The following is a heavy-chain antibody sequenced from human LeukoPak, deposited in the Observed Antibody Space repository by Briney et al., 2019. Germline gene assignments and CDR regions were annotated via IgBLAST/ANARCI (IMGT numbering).Heavy chain of an antibody. D-gene: IGHD2-8*01. CDR2: IRSKAYGGTT. CDR3: TRNIVLMVYAPPVDY. CDR1: GFTFGDYA. Sequence: PGGSLRLSCTASGFTFGDYAMSWFRQAPGKGLEWVGFIRSKAYGGTTEYAASVKGRFTISRDDSKSIAYPQMNSLKTEDTAVYYCTRNIVLMVYAPPVDYWGQGTLVTVSS. V-gene: IGHV3-49*03. J-gene: IGHJ4*02.